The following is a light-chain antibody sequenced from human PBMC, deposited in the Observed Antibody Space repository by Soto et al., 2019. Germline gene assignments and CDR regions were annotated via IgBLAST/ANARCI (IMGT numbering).Light chain of an antibody. V-gene: IGKV1-33*01. CDR2: DAS. J-gene: IGKJ1*01. CDR1: QDISNY. Sequence: DIQMTQSPSSLSASVGDRVTITCQASQDISNYLNWYQQKPGKAPKLLIYDASSLESGVPSRFSGSGSGTEFTLTISSLQSEDFAVYYCQQYNNWWTFGQGTKVDIK. CDR3: QQYNNWWT.